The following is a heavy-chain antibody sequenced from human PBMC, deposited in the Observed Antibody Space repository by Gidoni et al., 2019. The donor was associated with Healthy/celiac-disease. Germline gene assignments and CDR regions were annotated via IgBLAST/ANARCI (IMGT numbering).Heavy chain of an antibody. CDR1: GGSISSSSYY. V-gene: IGHV4-39*07. CDR2: IYYSGST. Sequence: QLQLQESGPGLVKPSETLSLTCTVSGGSISSSSYYWGWIRQPPGKGLEWIGSIYYSGSTYYNPSLKSRVTISVDTSKNQFSLKLSSVTAADTAVYYCASSGWYCGGDCYPYYFDYWGQGTLVTVSS. D-gene: IGHD2-21*02. J-gene: IGHJ4*02. CDR3: ASSGWYCGGDCYPYYFDY.